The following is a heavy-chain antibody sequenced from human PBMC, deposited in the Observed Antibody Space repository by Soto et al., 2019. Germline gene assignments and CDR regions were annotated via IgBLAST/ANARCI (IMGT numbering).Heavy chain of an antibody. J-gene: IGHJ4*02. V-gene: IGHV3-74*01. D-gene: IGHD2-2*01. Sequence: PGGSLRLSCAASGFTFNNYWMHWVRQVPGKGLEWVSRMNTDGRKTHYSDSVKGRFAISRDNAKSSVSLQMNTLRVEDTAVYYCAREDSIIIPAVSDFCGQGTLVTVSS. CDR3: AREDSIIIPAVSDF. CDR1: GFTFNNYW. CDR2: MNTDGRKT.